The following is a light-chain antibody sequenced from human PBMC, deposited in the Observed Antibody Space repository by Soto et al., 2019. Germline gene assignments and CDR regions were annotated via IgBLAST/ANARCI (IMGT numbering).Light chain of an antibody. J-gene: IGKJ2*01. CDR3: HQYGSSPPYT. Sequence: EVVLTQSPGTLSLSPGERVTLSCRASQSIINNYLAWYQQRPGQAPRLLIYGSSDRATGIPDRFSGSGSGTRFTLTISRLEPEDCAVYYCHQYGSSPPYTFGQGTKVEI. CDR2: GSS. V-gene: IGKV3-20*01. CDR1: QSIINNY.